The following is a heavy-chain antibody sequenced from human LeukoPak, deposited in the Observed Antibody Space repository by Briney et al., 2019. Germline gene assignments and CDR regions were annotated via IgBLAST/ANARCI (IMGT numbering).Heavy chain of an antibody. CDR2: INPNSGGT. D-gene: IGHD6-19*01. J-gene: IGHJ4*02. CDR1: GYTFTGYY. V-gene: IGHV1-2*02. CDR3: AAGHSSGWSPFFDY. Sequence: ASVKVSCKASGYTFTGYYMHWVRQAPGQGLEWMGWINPNSGGTNYAQKFQERVTITRDMSTSTAYMELSSLRSEDTAVYYCAAGHSSGWSPFFDYWGQGTLVTVSS.